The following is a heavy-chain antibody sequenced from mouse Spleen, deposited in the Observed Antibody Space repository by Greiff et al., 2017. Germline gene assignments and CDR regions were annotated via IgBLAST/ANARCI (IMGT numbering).Heavy chain of an antibody. D-gene: IGHD2-1*01. Sequence: VQLQQSGPGLVKPSQSLSLTCTVTGYSITSDYAWNWIRQFPGKKLEWMGYISYSGSTSYNPSLKSRISITRDTSKNQFFLQLNSVTTEDTATYYCASRYGNWYFDVWGAGTTVTVSS. CDR3: ASRYGNWYFDV. V-gene: IGHV3-2*02. J-gene: IGHJ1*01. CDR2: ISYSGST. CDR1: GYSITSDYA.